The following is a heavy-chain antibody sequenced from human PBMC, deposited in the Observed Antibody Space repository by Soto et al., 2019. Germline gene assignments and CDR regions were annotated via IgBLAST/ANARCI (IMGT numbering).Heavy chain of an antibody. CDR2: IYYSGST. J-gene: IGHJ5*02. CDR3: VRDYNRGDWFGP. Sequence: SETLSLTCTVSGGSISSGGYYWSWIRQHPGKGLEWIGYIYYSGSTYYNPSLKSRVTISVDTSKNQFSLKLSSVTAADTAVYYCVRDYNRGDWFGPWGQGTLVTVSS. CDR1: GGSISSGGYY. D-gene: IGHD3-10*01. V-gene: IGHV4-30-4*08.